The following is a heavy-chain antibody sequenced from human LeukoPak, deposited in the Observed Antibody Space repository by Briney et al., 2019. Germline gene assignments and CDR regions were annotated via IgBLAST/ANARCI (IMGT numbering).Heavy chain of an antibody. CDR2: ISDNGRNA. D-gene: IGHD3-16*01. Sequence: PGGSLRLSCAASGITFRNYFMSWVRQAPGKGLEWVSSISDNGRNAYLADSVKGRFTISRDNSKNTLYLQMNSLRAEDTAVYNCAKDRGGLFDYWGQGTLVTVSS. J-gene: IGHJ4*02. V-gene: IGHV3-23*01. CDR3: AKDRGGLFDY. CDR1: GITFRNYF.